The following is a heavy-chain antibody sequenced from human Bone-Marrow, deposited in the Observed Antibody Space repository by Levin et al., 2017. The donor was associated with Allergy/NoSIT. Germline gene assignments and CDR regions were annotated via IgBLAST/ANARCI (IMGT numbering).Heavy chain of an antibody. J-gene: IGHJ4*02. Sequence: SETLSLTCAVYGGSFSGYYWSWIRQPPGKGLEWIGEINHSGSTNYNPSLKSRVTISVDTSKNQFSLKLSSVTAADTAVYYCARGAPYYDFWSGYSPKIDYWGQGTLVTVSS. CDR3: ARGAPYYDFWSGYSPKIDY. V-gene: IGHV4-34*01. D-gene: IGHD3-3*01. CDR2: INHSGST. CDR1: GGSFSGYY.